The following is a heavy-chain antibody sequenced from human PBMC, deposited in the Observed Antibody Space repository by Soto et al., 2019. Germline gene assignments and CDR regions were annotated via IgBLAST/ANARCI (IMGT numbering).Heavy chain of an antibody. CDR3: AKAGCGSTSCYADY. V-gene: IGHV3-30*18. Sequence: PGGSLRLSCAASGFTFSSYGMHWVRQAPGKGLEWVAVISYDGSNKYYADSVKGRFTISRGNSYNTLYLQMNTLRGEDTAVYYCAKAGCGSTSCYADYWGQGTLVTVSS. CDR1: GFTFSSYG. D-gene: IGHD2-2*01. CDR2: ISYDGSNK. J-gene: IGHJ4*02.